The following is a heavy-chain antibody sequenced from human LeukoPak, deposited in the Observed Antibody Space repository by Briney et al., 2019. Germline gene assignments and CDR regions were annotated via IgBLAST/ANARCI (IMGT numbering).Heavy chain of an antibody. CDR2: ISGDGSVT. Sequence: GGSLRLSCAASGFTPRNYWMHWVRQVPGKRLVWVSRISGDGSVTNYADSVKGRFTISRDNAKNTLFLQINSLRAEDTAAYYCARYSSSSGGASYYLDYWGHGTLVTVSS. CDR3: ARYSSSSGGASYYLDY. V-gene: IGHV3-74*01. CDR1: GFTPRNYW. D-gene: IGHD6-6*01. J-gene: IGHJ4*01.